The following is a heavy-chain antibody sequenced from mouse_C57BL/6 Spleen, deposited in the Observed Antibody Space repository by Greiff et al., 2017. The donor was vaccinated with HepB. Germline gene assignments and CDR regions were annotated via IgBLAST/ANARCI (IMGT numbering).Heavy chain of an antibody. D-gene: IGHD3-2*02. V-gene: IGHV14-4*01. CDR3: TTGSSGYLAWFAY. Sequence: EVQLQQSGAELVRPGASVKLSCTASGFNIKDDYMHWVKQRPEQGLEWIGWIDPENGDTEYASKFQGKATITADTSSNTAYLQLSILTSEDTAVYYCTTGSSGYLAWFAYWGQRTLVTVSA. J-gene: IGHJ3*01. CDR2: IDPENGDT. CDR1: GFNIKDDY.